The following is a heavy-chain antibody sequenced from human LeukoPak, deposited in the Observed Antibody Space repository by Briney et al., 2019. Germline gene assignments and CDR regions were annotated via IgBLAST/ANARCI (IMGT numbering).Heavy chain of an antibody. J-gene: IGHJ5*02. Sequence: GGSLILSCAASGFTFSSYWIHWVRQAPGKGLVWVSRISPDGSITGYADSVEGRFTVSRDNTKSTLYLQMNSLRAEDTAIYYCARNFDYGDYLWGQGTLVTVSS. V-gene: IGHV3-74*01. CDR1: GFTFSSYW. CDR3: ARNFDYGDYL. CDR2: ISPDGSIT. D-gene: IGHD4-17*01.